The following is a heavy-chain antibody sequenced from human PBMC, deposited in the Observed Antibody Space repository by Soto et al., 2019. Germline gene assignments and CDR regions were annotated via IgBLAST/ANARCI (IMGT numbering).Heavy chain of an antibody. Sequence: SQTLSLTCAISGDSVSGDRAAWNWIRQSPSRGVEWLGRAYYRSKWYIEDAPSVKSRMTINPDTSKNQVSLQLNCVTPEDTDVYYCAPGLLIRGHHYPDVWGPGTSVTVS. CDR2: AYYRSKWYI. CDR1: GDSVSGDRAA. V-gene: IGHV6-1*01. J-gene: IGHJ6*01. CDR3: APGLLIRGHHYPDV. D-gene: IGHD3-10*01.